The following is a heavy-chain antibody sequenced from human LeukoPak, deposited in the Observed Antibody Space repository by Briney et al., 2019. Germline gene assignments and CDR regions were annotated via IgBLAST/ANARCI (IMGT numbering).Heavy chain of an antibody. Sequence: GGSLRLSCAASGFTFNNAWMSWVRQAPAKGLEWVGRIKSKTDGGTTDYAAPVKGRFTISRDDSKNTLYLQMNSLKTADTALYYCTTHLYSGSYSDYWGQGTLVTVSS. V-gene: IGHV3-15*01. D-gene: IGHD1-26*01. CDR2: IKSKTDGGTT. CDR1: GFTFNNAW. CDR3: TTHLYSGSYSDY. J-gene: IGHJ4*02.